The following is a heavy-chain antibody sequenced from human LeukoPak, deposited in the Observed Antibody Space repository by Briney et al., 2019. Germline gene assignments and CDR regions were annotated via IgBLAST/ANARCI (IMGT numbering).Heavy chain of an antibody. CDR1: GYTFTSYG. CDR3: ARDLRIVVVTAITALGY. CDR2: ISAYNGNT. J-gene: IGHJ4*02. V-gene: IGHV1-18*01. Sequence: GASVKVSCKASGYTFTSYGISWVRQAPGQGLEWMGWISAYNGNTNYAQKLQGRVTMTTDTSTSTAYMELRSLRSDDTAVYYCARDLRIVVVTAITALGYWGQGTLVTVSS. D-gene: IGHD2-21*02.